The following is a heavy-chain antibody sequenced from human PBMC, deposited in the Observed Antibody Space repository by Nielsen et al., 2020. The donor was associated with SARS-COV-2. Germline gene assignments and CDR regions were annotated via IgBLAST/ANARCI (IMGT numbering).Heavy chain of an antibody. D-gene: IGHD6-13*01. CDR1: GFSFSDSG. J-gene: IGHJ3*02. Sequence: GGSLRLSCAASGFSFSDSGMHWVRQASGKGLEWVGRIRSKANNYATGYAASMKGYFTISRDDSKNTAYLQMNNLRTEDTAVYYCTRVNPTSGSWFDALDIWGQGTMVTVSS. CDR2: IRSKANNYAT. V-gene: IGHV3-73*01. CDR3: TRVNPTSGSWFDALDI.